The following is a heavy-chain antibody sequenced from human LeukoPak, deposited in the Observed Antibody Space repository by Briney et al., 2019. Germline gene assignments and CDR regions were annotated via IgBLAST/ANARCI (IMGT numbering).Heavy chain of an antibody. Sequence: GGPLRLSCAASGFTFSSYEMNWVRQAPGKGLEWVSYISSSGSTIYYADSVKGRFTISRDNAKNSLYLQMNSLRAEDTAVYYCAELGISMIGGVWGKGTTVTISS. J-gene: IGHJ6*04. CDR3: AELGISMIGGV. V-gene: IGHV3-48*03. CDR2: ISSSGSTI. CDR1: GFTFSSYE. D-gene: IGHD3-10*02.